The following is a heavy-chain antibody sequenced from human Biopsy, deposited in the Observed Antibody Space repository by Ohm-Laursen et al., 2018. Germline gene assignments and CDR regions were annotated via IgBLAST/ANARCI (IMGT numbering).Heavy chain of an antibody. CDR2: MNPNSGNT. CDR1: GYTFTSYE. V-gene: IGHV1-8*01. D-gene: IGHD3-10*01. Sequence: GASVKVSCKASGYTFTSYEINWVRQAIGQGLEWMGWMNPNSGNTGYAQKFQGRVTMTRNTSISTAYMEVSSLRSEDTAVYYCARGRNPVWFGEDLDYWGQGTPVTVSS. J-gene: IGHJ4*02. CDR3: ARGRNPVWFGEDLDY.